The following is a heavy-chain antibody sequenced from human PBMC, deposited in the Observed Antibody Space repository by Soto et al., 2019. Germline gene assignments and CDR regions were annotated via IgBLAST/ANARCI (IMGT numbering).Heavy chain of an antibody. CDR3: ARGPSYSGSANFDD. V-gene: IGHV1-3*01. CDR1: GYTFTSYA. Sequence: ASVKVSCKASGYTFTSYAMHWVRQAPGQRLEWMGWINAGNGNTKYSQKFQGRVTITRDTSASTAYMELSSLRSEDTAVYYCARGPSYSGSANFDDWGKGTLVTVAS. CDR2: INAGNGNT. D-gene: IGHD1-26*01. J-gene: IGHJ4*02.